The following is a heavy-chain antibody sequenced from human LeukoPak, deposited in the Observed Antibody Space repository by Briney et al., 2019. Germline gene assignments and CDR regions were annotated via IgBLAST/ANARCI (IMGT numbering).Heavy chain of an antibody. J-gene: IGHJ4*02. CDR3: AKGAGIDY. V-gene: IGHV3-48*01. CDR2: ISSSSSTI. CDR1: GFTFSSYS. D-gene: IGHD1-14*01. Sequence: GGSLRLSCAASGFTFSSYSMLWVRQAPGKGLEWVSYISSSSSTIYYADSVKGRFTISRDNAKNSLYLQMNTLRAEDTAVYYCAKGAGIDYWGQGTLVTVSS.